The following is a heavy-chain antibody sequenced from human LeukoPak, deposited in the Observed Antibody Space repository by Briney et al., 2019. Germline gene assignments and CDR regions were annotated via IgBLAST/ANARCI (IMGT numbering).Heavy chain of an antibody. CDR1: GFTFGGYG. V-gene: IGHV3-33*01. Sequence: GSLGLSCAGSGFTFGGYGMHWFRQTPGKGLEWVAVIAYDGSRAFYADSVKGRFTISRDNSKNTMSVQMDDLRAEDTAVYYCTRYNNDHFDYWGQGTLVTVSS. D-gene: IGHD1-14*01. J-gene: IGHJ4*02. CDR3: TRYNNDHFDY. CDR2: IAYDGSRA.